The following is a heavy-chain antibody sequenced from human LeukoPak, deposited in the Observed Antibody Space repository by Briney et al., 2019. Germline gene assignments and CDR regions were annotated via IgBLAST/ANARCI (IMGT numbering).Heavy chain of an antibody. D-gene: IGHD3-22*01. CDR2: ISTYNDNT. CDR1: GYTFNSYG. CDR3: ARESADYYDSSGYYPLGH. V-gene: IGHV1-18*01. Sequence: ASVKVSCKASGYTFNSYGITWVRQAPGQGLEWMGWISTYNDNTNYAQKVQGRVTMTTDTSTSTAYMELRSLTSDDTAVYYCARESADYYDSSGYYPLGHWGQGTLVAVSS. J-gene: IGHJ4*02.